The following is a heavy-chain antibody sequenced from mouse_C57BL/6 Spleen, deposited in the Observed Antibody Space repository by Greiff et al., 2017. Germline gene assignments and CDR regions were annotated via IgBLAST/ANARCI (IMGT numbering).Heavy chain of an antibody. CDR1: GFNIKDDY. CDR3: TGGSYGNSFEY. V-gene: IGHV14-4*01. J-gene: IGHJ2*01. Sequence: VQLQQSGAELVRPGASVKLSCTASGFNIKDDYMHWVQQRPEQGLEWIGWFDPENGDTEYASQFQGKATITADTSSNTAYLQLSSLTSEDTAVYYCTGGSYGNSFEYWGQGTTLTVSS. CDR2: FDPENGDT. D-gene: IGHD2-1*01.